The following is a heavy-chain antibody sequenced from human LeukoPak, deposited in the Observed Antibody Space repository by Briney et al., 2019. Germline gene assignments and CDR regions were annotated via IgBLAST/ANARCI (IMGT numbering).Heavy chain of an antibody. D-gene: IGHD1-26*01. Sequence: SETLSLTCAVYGGSFSGYYWSWIRQPPGKGLEWIGEINHSGSTNYNPSLKSRVTISVDTSKNQFSLKLSSVTAADTAVYYCARDSSGATDYWGQGTLVTVSS. CDR1: GGSFSGYY. J-gene: IGHJ4*02. V-gene: IGHV4-34*01. CDR3: ARDSSGATDY. CDR2: INHSGST.